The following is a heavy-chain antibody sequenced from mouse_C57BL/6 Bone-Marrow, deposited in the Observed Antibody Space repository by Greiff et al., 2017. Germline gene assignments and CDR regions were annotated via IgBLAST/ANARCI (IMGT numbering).Heavy chain of an antibody. V-gene: IGHV14-4*01. CDR1: GFNIKDDY. CDR3: TTWGVCLDY. CDR2: IDPANGDT. J-gene: IGHJ2*01. Sequence: VQLQQSGAELVRPGASVKLSCTASGFNIKDDYMHWVKQRPEQGLEWIGWIDPANGDTEYASKFQGKATITADTSSNTAYLQLSSLTSEDTAVYYCTTWGVCLDYWGQGTTLTVSS. D-gene: IGHD6-1*01.